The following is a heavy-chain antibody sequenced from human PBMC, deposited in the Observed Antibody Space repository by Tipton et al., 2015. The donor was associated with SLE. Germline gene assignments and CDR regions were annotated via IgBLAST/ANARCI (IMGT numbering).Heavy chain of an antibody. J-gene: IGHJ4*02. CDR2: IIPISRTT. V-gene: IGHV1-69*01. CDR3: ATHYCSNGVCHRLPFDH. CDR1: GGTLSIYA. D-gene: IGHD2-8*01. Sequence: QLVQSGPEVKKPGSSVKISCKASGGTLSIYAVSWVRQAPGQGLEWMGGIIPISRTTTYSQDFQGRVTITTDESTGTAYMELSSLRSEDTAVYYCATHYCSNGVCHRLPFDHWGQGTRVTVSS.